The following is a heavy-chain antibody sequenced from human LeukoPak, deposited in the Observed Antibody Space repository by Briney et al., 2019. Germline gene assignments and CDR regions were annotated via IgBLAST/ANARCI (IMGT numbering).Heavy chain of an antibody. CDR2: INPNSGGT. J-gene: IGHJ4*02. D-gene: IGHD2-21*01. CDR3: ARNVVPNYFDY. V-gene: IGHV1-2*02. Sequence: ASVKVSFTASGYTCTIYYMHCEREAPGQGLEWMGWINPNSGGTNYAQKFQGRVTMTRDTSITTAYMELTRLRSDDTAVYYCARNVVPNYFDYCGQGTLVTVSS. CDR1: GYTCTIYY.